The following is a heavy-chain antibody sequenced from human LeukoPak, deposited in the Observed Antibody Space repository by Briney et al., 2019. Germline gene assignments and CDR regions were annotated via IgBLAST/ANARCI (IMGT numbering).Heavy chain of an antibody. J-gene: IGHJ4*02. D-gene: IGHD5-12*01. CDR1: GFTFSSYS. V-gene: IGHV3-21*01. Sequence: GGSLRLSCAASGFTFSSYSMNWVRQAPGKGLEWVSSISSSSSYIYYADSVKGRFTISRDNAKNSLYLQMNSLRAEDTAVYYCARGYSGYDSGPFFDYWGQGTLVTVSS. CDR3: ARGYSGYDSGPFFDY. CDR2: ISSSSSYI.